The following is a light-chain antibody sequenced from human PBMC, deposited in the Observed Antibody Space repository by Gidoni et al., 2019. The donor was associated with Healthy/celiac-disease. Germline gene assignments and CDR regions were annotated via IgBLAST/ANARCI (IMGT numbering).Light chain of an antibody. V-gene: IGKV3-15*01. CDR2: GAS. Sequence: IVMTQSPATLSVSPVERATLSCRASQSVSSYLAWYQQKPGQAPRLLIYGASTRATGIPARFSGSGSGTEFTLTISSLQSEDFAVYYCQQYNNWPPSFGGGTKVEIK. CDR3: QQYNNWPPS. CDR1: QSVSSY. J-gene: IGKJ4*01.